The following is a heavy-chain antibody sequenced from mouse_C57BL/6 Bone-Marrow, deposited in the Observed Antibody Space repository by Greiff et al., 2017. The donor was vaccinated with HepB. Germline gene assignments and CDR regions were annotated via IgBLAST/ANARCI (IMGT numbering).Heavy chain of an antibody. Sequence: QVQLQQPGAELVKPGASVKMSCKASGYTFTSYWITWVKQRPGQGLEWIGEIDPSDSYTNYNQKFKGKSTLTVDKSSSTAYMQLSSLTSEDSAVYYCASSYYYGSSYNYFDYWGQGTTLTVSS. V-gene: IGHV1-69*01. J-gene: IGHJ2*01. CDR1: GYTFTSYW. CDR3: ASSYYYGSSYNYFDY. D-gene: IGHD1-1*01. CDR2: IDPSDSYT.